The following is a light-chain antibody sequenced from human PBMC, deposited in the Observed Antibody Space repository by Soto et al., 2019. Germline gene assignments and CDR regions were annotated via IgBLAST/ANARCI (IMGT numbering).Light chain of an antibody. CDR2: GAS. CDR1: QSMNNW. V-gene: IGKV1-5*01. CDR3: QQYNRYSGM. J-gene: IGKJ1*01. Sequence: DIQMTQSPLTLSASVGDRVTITCRASQSMNNWLAWYQQKPGKAPKLLLYGASSRDSGVPPRFSGSGYGTEFTLSISSLQPDDFATCYCQQYNRYSGMFGQGTKVDI.